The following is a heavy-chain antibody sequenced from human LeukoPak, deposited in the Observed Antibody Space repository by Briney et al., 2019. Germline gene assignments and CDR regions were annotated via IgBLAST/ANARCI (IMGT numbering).Heavy chain of an antibody. D-gene: IGHD3-9*01. J-gene: IGHJ4*02. CDR2: ISSSGSTI. Sequence: GGSLRLSCAASGFTFSDYYMSWIRQAPGKGLEWVSYISSSGSTIYYADSVKGRFTISRDNAKNSLYLQMNSLRAEDTAVYYCAKGHMIYDILTGGPDYWGQGALVTVSS. V-gene: IGHV3-11*01. CDR1: GFTFSDYY. CDR3: AKGHMIYDILTGGPDY.